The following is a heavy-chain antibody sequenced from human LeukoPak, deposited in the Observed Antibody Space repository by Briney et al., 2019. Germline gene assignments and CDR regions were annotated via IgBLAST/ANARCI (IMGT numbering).Heavy chain of an antibody. V-gene: IGHV3-48*03. Sequence: GGSLRLSCAASGFTFSSYEMNWVRQAPGKGLEWVSYISSSGSTIYYADSVKGRFTISRDNFKNMVYLEMNSLRGEDTAIYYCTRDLREHGVFDIWGQGTMVTVSS. CDR3: TRDLREHGVFDI. CDR1: GFTFSSYE. J-gene: IGHJ3*02. CDR2: ISSSGSTI. D-gene: IGHD1-26*01.